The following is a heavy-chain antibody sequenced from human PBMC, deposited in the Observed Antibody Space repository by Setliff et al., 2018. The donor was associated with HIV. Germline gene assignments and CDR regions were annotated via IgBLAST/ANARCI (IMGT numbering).Heavy chain of an antibody. CDR1: EFTFSGHW. CDR3: AREGGSSGYCGYFDY. D-gene: IGHD3-22*01. V-gene: IGHV3-7*01. CDR2: IKQDGSEK. J-gene: IGHJ4*02. Sequence: GSLRLSCAASEFTFSGHWMSWVRQAPGKGLEWVANIKQDGSEKNYVDFVKGRFTISRDNAKNSLYLQMNSLRDEDTAVYYCAREGGSSGYCGYFDYWGQGTLVTVSS.